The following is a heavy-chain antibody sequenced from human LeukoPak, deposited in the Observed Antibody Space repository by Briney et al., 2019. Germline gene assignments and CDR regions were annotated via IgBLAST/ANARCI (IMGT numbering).Heavy chain of an antibody. CDR2: IYSGGST. J-gene: IGHJ4*02. D-gene: IGHD6-13*01. CDR3: ARDPGAAAAGGFDY. Sequence: GGSLRLSCAASGFTFSTYNMNWVRQAPGKWLEWVSVIYSGGSTYYADSVKGRFTISRDNSKNTLYLQMNSLRAEDTAVYYCARDPGAAAAGGFDYWGQGTLVTVSS. CDR1: GFTFSTYN. V-gene: IGHV3-53*01.